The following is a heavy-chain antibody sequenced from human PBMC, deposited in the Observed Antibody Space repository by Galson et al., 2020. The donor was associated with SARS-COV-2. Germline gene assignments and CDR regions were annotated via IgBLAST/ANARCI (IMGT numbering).Heavy chain of an antibody. CDR2: INPNSGGT. D-gene: IGHD3-10*01. J-gene: IGHJ6*02. V-gene: IGHV1-2*02. Sequence: GESLKISCKASGYTFTGYYMHWVRQAPGQGLEWMGWINPNSGGTNYAQKFQGRVTMTRDTSISTAYMELSRLRSDDTAVYFCARDPLYYYGSGSYMLGGDYYYYGMDVWGQGTTVTVSS. CDR3: ARDPLYYYGSGSYMLGGDYYYYGMDV. CDR1: GYTFTGYY.